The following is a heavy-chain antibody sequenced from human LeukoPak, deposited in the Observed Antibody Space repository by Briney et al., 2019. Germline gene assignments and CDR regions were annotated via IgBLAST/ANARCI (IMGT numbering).Heavy chain of an antibody. CDR3: ARETLDYGDYISYGVFDI. D-gene: IGHD4-17*01. V-gene: IGHV4-4*07. Sequence: SETLSLTCTVSGGSISSYSRSWIRQPAGKGLEWIGHIYTSGSTKYNPSLRSRVTMSVDTSKNQFSLKLSSVTAADTAVYYCARETLDYGDYISYGVFDIWGQGTMVTVSS. J-gene: IGHJ3*02. CDR1: GGSISSYS. CDR2: IYTSGST.